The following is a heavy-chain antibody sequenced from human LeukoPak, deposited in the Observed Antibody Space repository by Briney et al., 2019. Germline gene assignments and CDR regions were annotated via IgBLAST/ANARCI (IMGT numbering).Heavy chain of an antibody. CDR3: ARRGTGHGMDV. J-gene: IGHJ6*02. V-gene: IGHV3-74*01. Sequence: AGSLRLSCAASGFTFNNYWIHWVRQVPGKGLVWVSRINNDGSSASYVDSVKGRFTISRDNAKNTLFLQMNSLRAEDTAVYYCARRGTGHGMDVWGQGTTVIVSS. CDR2: INNDGSSA. CDR1: GFTFNNYW. D-gene: IGHD1-1*01.